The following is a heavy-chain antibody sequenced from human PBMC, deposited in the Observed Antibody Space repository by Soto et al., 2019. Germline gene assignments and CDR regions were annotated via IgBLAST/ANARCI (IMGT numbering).Heavy chain of an antibody. CDR1: GFNFSKFG. D-gene: IGHD3-16*01. CDR2: IWYDGSQK. V-gene: IGHV3-33*07. CDR3: AKEVWGLYTFGRPLDN. Sequence: QAHLVESGGRVVQPGRSLRLSCAASGFNFSKFGMYWVRQAPGKGLEWVAVIWYDGSQKYYADSVKGRFTISRDNSNNTVYLQMSSLRAEDTAVYYCAKEVWGLYTFGRPLDNWGHGTLVTVSS. J-gene: IGHJ4*01.